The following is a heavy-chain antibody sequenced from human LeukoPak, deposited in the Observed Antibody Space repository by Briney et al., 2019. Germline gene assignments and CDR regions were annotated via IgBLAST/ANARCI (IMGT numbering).Heavy chain of an antibody. Sequence: SVKVSCKASGGTFSSYAISWVRQAPGQGLEWMGGVIPIFGTANYAQKFQGRVTITADKSTSTAYMELSSLRSEDTAVYYCARDQNYYDSSGYYPSDYWGQGTLVTVSS. CDR3: ARDQNYYDSSGYYPSDY. J-gene: IGHJ4*02. V-gene: IGHV1-69*06. CDR1: GGTFSSYA. CDR2: VIPIFGTA. D-gene: IGHD3-22*01.